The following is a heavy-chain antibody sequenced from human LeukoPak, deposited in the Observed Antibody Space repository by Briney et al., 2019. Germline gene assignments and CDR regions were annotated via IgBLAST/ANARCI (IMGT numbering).Heavy chain of an antibody. D-gene: IGHD5-12*01. CDR3: ATGDSGRGPFDY. CDR1: GGSITSHP. V-gene: IGHV1-69*06. CDR2: IIPVFGTA. J-gene: IGHJ4*02. Sequence: SVKVSCKASGGSITSHPVSWVRQAPGQGLEWMGGIIPVFGTADYAQRFLGRVTITADTSTSTVYMEWSSLRFEDTAIYFCATGDSGRGPFDYWGQGTLVTVSS.